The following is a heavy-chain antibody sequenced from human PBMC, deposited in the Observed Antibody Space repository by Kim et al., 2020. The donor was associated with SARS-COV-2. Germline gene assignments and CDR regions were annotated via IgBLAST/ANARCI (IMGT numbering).Heavy chain of an antibody. J-gene: IGHJ6*02. CDR3: ARGDGFGAYYYGMDV. CDR1: GFTFSSYG. Sequence: GGSLRLSCAASGFTFSSYGMHWVRQAPGKGLEWVAVISYDGSNKYYADSVKGRFTISRDNSKNTLYLQMNSLRAEDTAVYYCARGDGFGAYYYGMDVWGQGTTVTVSS. CDR2: ISYDGSNK. D-gene: IGHD3-10*01. V-gene: IGHV3-33*05.